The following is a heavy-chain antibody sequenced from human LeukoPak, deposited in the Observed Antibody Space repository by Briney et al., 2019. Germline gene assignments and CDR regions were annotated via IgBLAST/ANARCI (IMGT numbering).Heavy chain of an antibody. J-gene: IGHJ4*02. D-gene: IGHD6-6*01. Sequence: GGSLRLSCAASGFTLSASYMSWVRQAPGKGLEWVSIIYSDGRTYYADSVKGRFTISRDNSKNTLYLQMNSLRAADTAVYYCARDKGTSYLSSFDYWGQGTLVTVSS. CDR2: IYSDGRT. CDR1: GFTLSASY. CDR3: ARDKGTSYLSSFDY. V-gene: IGHV3-66*02.